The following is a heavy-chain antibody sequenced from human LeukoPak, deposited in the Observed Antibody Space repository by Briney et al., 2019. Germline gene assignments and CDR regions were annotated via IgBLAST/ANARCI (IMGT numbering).Heavy chain of an antibody. CDR3: ARDGTAAAGYDY. D-gene: IGHD6-13*01. CDR2: ISSSSSYI. V-gene: IGHV3-21*01. CDR1: GFTFSSYS. Sequence: GGSLRLSCAASGFTFSSYSMNWVRQAPGKGLEWVSSISSSSSYIYYADSVKGRFTISRDNAKNSLYLQMNSLRAEDTAVYYCARDGTAAAGYDYWGQGTLVTVPS. J-gene: IGHJ4*02.